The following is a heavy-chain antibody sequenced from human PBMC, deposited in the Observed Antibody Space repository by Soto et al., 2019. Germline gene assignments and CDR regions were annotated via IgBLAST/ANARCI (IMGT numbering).Heavy chain of an antibody. CDR3: ARDGARYCSGGSCYNFDY. D-gene: IGHD2-15*01. J-gene: IGHJ4*02. V-gene: IGHV3-21*01. CDR2: ISSSSSYI. CDR1: GFTFSSYS. Sequence: GGSLRLSCAASGFTFSSYSMNWVRQAPGKGLEWVSSISSSSSYIYYADSVKGRFTISRDNAKNSLYLQMNSLRAEDTAVYYCARDGARYCSGGSCYNFDYWGQGTLVTVSS.